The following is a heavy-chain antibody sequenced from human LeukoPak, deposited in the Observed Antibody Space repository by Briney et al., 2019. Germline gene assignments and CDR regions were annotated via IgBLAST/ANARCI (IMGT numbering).Heavy chain of an antibody. CDR1: GFTFSSYA. D-gene: IGHD3-10*01. J-gene: IGHJ4*02. CDR3: ARDFRGVDY. V-gene: IGHV3-23*01. Sequence: GGSLRLSCAASGFTFSSYAMSWVRRPPGKGLEWVSAISGSGGYTYYADSVKGRFTISRDNSKNTLYLQMNSLRAEDTAVYYCARDFRGVDYWGQGTLVTVSS. CDR2: ISGSGGYT.